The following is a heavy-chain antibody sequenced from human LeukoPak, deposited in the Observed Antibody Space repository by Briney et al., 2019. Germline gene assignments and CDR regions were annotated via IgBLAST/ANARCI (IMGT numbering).Heavy chain of an antibody. Sequence: PGGSLRLSCAASGFTFSNYFMSWVRQAPGKGLEWVSYITTSSSVIHYTDSVKGRFTVSRDDAKNSLYLQMTSLRDEDTAVYYCVRSPNGIDVWGQGTTVTVSS. J-gene: IGHJ6*02. V-gene: IGHV3-48*02. CDR2: ITTSSSVI. CDR1: GFTFSNYF. CDR3: VRSPNGIDV.